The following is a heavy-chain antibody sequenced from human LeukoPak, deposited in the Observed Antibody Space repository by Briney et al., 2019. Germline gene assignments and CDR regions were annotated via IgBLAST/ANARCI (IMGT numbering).Heavy chain of an antibody. D-gene: IGHD2-2*01. V-gene: IGHV3-30-3*01. CDR2: ISYDGSNK. J-gene: IGHJ4*02. CDR3: ARDIRGNIVVVPAAMIGY. Sequence: GRSLRLSCAASGFTFSSYAMHWVRQAPGKGLEWVADISYDGSNKYYADSVKGRFTISRDNSKNTLYLQMNSLRAEDTAVYYCARDIRGNIVVVPAAMIGYWGQGTLVTVSS. CDR1: GFTFSSYA.